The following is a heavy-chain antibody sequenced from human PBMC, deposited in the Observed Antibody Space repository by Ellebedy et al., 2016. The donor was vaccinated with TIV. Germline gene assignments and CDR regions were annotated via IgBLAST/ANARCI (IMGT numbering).Heavy chain of an antibody. CDR2: IYSGGST. V-gene: IGHV3-53*01. Sequence: PSETLSLTCAVYGGSFSGYYWTWIRQTPGKGLEWVSVIYSGGSTYYADSVKGRFTISRDNSKNTLYLQMNSLRAEDTAVYYCARDMSYGDYDYWGQGTLVTVSS. D-gene: IGHD4-17*01. CDR3: ARDMSYGDYDY. CDR1: GGSFSGYY. J-gene: IGHJ4*02.